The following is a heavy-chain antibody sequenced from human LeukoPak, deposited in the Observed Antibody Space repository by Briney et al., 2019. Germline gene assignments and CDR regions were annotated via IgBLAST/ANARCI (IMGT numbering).Heavy chain of an antibody. CDR3: ARGIGDFGQYYFDC. Sequence: PGGSLRLSCAASGFAFSNYWMHWVRQAPGKGLVWVSRINSDGTTTSYADSVKGRFTIFRDNAKNTLYLQMNSLRAEDTAVYYCARGIGDFGQYYFDCWGQRTLVTVSS. CDR2: INSDGTTT. CDR1: GFAFSNYW. V-gene: IGHV3-74*01. D-gene: IGHD4-17*01. J-gene: IGHJ4*02.